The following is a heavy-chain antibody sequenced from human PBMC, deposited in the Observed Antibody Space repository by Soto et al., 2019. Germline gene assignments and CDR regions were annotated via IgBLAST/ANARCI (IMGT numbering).Heavy chain of an antibody. CDR2: ISYDGSNK. Sequence: QVQLVEYGGGVVQPGRSLRLSCAASGFTFSSYGMHWIRQAPGKGLEWVAVISYDGSNKYYADSVKGRFTISRDNSKNTLDVQMNSLSAEVTAVYYCARDGNYYDSSGPCFDSWGHGTLVTVSS. CDR1: GFTFSSYG. CDR3: ARDGNYYDSSGPCFDS. V-gene: IGHV3-30*03. D-gene: IGHD3-22*01. J-gene: IGHJ5*01.